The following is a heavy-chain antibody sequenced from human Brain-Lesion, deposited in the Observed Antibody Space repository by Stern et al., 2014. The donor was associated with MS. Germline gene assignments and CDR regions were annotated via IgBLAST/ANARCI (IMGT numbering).Heavy chain of an antibody. CDR2: VNNDGRRT. J-gene: IGHJ5*01. Sequence: EAHLVESGGGLVQPGGSLRLSCAASGFTFSNYWMHWVRQAPGKGLVWVSRVNNDGRRTSYADSVKGRFTMSRDNAKNTLYLQMNSLRVEDTAIYYCARGERWFDSWGQGTLVTVSS. D-gene: IGHD3-10*01. CDR3: ARGERWFDS. CDR1: GFTFSNYW. V-gene: IGHV3-74*02.